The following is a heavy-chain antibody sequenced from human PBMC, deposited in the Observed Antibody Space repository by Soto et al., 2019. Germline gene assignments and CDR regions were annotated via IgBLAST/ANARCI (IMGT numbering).Heavy chain of an antibody. CDR2: INPSGGST. J-gene: IGHJ4*02. CDR1: GYTFTSYY. V-gene: IGHV1-46*01. D-gene: IGHD3-16*01. CDR3: ARDGGDGYNAAQFDY. Sequence: ASVKVSCKASGYTFTSYYMHWVRQAPGQGLEWMGIINPSGGSTSYAQKFQGRVTMTRDTSTSTVYMELSSLRSEDTAVYYCARDGGDGYNAAQFDYWGQGTLVTVSS.